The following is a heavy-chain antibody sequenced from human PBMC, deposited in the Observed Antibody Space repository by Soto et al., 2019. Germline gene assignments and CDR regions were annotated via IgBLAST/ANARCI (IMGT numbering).Heavy chain of an antibody. V-gene: IGHV3-9*01. CDR1: GVTF. D-gene: IGHD2-15*01. CDR2: ISSEGGES. CDR3: VKEDCLSPPCPPDAFDV. Sequence: GGSLRLSCAASGVTFRRSSMQGLEWVSGISSEGGESAYAGSVRGRFTISRDNAENSLYLQMSSLRAEDSAVYYCVKEDCLSPPCPPDAFDVWGQGTLVTVSS. J-gene: IGHJ3*01.